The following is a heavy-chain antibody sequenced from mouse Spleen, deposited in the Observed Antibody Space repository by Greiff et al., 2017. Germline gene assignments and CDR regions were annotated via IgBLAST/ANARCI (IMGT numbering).Heavy chain of an antibody. Sequence: QVQLQQSGPELVKPGASVNLSCKASGYTFTNYDINWMKQRPGQGLEWIGWIYPRDGSTNYNEKFKGKATLTVDTSSTTAYMELHSLTSEDSAVYFCARGRDYAYWGQGTLVTVSA. CDR2: IYPRDGST. J-gene: IGHJ3*01. D-gene: IGHD2-4*01. CDR1: GYTFTNYD. CDR3: ARGRDYAY. V-gene: IGHV1-85*01.